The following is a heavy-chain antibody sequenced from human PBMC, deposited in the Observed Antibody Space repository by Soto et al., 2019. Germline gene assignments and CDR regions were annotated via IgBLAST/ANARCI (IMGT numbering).Heavy chain of an antibody. V-gene: IGHV3-30-3*01. CDR3: ARGVFYYYGSSGYSPDY. J-gene: IGHJ4*02. Sequence: QVQLVESGGGVVQPGRSLRLSCEGSGFTSSTYVMHWVRQAPGKGLEWVALISFDGSKKNYADSVKGRFTISRDNSKNMMYLQMNSLRPEDTAVYYCARGVFYYYGSSGYSPDYWGQGTLVTVSS. CDR2: ISFDGSKK. D-gene: IGHD3-22*01. CDR1: GFTSSTYV.